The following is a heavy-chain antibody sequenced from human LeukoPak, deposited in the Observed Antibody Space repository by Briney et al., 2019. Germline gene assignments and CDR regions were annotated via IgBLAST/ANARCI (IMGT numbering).Heavy chain of an antibody. J-gene: IGHJ4*02. CDR3: ARGGYYFDY. CDR2: MYHSGST. Sequence: PSETLSLTCAVSGGSISSGGYSWSWIRQPPGKGLEWIGYMYHSGSTYYNPSLKSRVTISVDRSKNQFSLKLSSVTAADTAVYYCARGGYYFDYWGQGTLVTVSS. CDR1: GGSISSGGYS. V-gene: IGHV4-30-2*01.